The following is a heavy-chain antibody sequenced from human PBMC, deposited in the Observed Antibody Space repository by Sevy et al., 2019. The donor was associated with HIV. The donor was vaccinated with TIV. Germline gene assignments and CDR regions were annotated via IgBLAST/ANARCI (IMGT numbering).Heavy chain of an antibody. CDR1: GGSISSGGYY. CDR2: IYYSGST. Sequence: SETLSLTCTVSGGSISSGGYYWSWIRQHPGKGLEWIGYIYYSGSTYYNPSLKSRVTISVDTSKNQFSLKLGSVTAADTAVYYCAREQMYYYDSSGYYELNWFDPWGQGTLVTVSS. V-gene: IGHV4-31*03. CDR3: AREQMYYYDSSGYYELNWFDP. J-gene: IGHJ5*02. D-gene: IGHD3-22*01.